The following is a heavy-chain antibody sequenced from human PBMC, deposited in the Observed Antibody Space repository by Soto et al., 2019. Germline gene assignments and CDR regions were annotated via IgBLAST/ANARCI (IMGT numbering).Heavy chain of an antibody. Sequence: GESLKISCAASGFTFSSYAMSWVRQAPGKGLEWVSAISGSGGSTYYADSVKGRFTISRDNSKNTLYLQMNSLRAEDTAVYYCAKFPGGSANTEYYFDYWGQGTLVTVSS. V-gene: IGHV3-23*01. CDR3: AKFPGGSANTEYYFDY. J-gene: IGHJ4*02. D-gene: IGHD1-26*01. CDR2: ISGSGGST. CDR1: GFTFSSYA.